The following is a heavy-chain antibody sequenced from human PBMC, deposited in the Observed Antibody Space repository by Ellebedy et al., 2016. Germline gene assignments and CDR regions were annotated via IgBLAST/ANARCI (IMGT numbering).Heavy chain of an antibody. D-gene: IGHD1-26*01. J-gene: IGHJ2*01. CDR1: GGSIDSGTFS. V-gene: IGHV4-30-2*01. Sequence: LRLXCAVSGGSIDSGTFSWSWVRQPPGKGLEWIGFIYPSGTTLYSPSLKSRVSISVDRSKKQFSLILNSVIAADTAMDYCGRVSTPGGTRVSWDFDLWGRGTLVTVSS. CDR3: GRVSTPGGTRVSWDFDL. CDR2: IYPSGTT.